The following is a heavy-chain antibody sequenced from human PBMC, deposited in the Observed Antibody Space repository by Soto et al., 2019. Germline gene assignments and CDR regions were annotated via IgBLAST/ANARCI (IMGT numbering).Heavy chain of an antibody. CDR2: INTDGSAT. D-gene: IGHD2-21*01. Sequence: EVQLVEPGGGLVQPGGSLRLSCAASGCTFSSNWMHWVRQIPGKGLVWVSRINTDGSATNYADSVKGRFTTYRDNAKNMLYLQMNSLRLEDTAVYYCARDGEGYWGQGALVTVSS. CDR3: ARDGEGY. V-gene: IGHV3-74*01. J-gene: IGHJ4*02. CDR1: GCTFSSNW.